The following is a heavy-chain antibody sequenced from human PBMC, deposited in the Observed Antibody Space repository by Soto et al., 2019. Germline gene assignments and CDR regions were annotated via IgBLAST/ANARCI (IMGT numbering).Heavy chain of an antibody. CDR2: MNPNSGNT. CDR3: ARGLGLEWLWYYYGMDV. Sequence: GASVKVSCKASGYTFTSYDINWVRQATGQGLEWMGWMNPNSGNTGYAQKFQGRVTMTRNTSISTAYMELSSLRSEDTAVYYCARGLGLEWLWYYYGMDVWGQGTTVTVSS. J-gene: IGHJ6*02. CDR1: GYTFTSYD. V-gene: IGHV1-8*01. D-gene: IGHD3-3*01.